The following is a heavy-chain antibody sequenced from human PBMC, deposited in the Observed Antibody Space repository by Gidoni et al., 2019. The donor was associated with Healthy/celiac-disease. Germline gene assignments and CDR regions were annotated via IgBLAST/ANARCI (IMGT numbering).Heavy chain of an antibody. D-gene: IGHD1-26*01. CDR1: GFTFSSYG. V-gene: IGHV3-33*01. J-gene: IGHJ4*02. CDR3: CMGATRDVGY. CDR2: IWYDGSNK. Sequence: QVQLVASGGGVVQPGRSLRLSCAASGFTFSSYGMHWGRQAPGKGLEWVAVIWYDGSNKYYADSVKGRFTISRDNSKNTLYLQMNSLRAEDTAVYYCCMGATRDVGYWGQGTLVTVSS.